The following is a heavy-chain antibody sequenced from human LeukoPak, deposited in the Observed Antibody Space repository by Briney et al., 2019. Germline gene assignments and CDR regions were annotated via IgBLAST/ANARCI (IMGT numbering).Heavy chain of an antibody. CDR1: GGSISGYY. D-gene: IGHD3-9*01. J-gene: IGHJ6*03. Sequence: SETLSLTCTVSGGSISGYYWSWIRQPPGKGLEWIGYLHYSGSTNYNPSLKSRVTISVDTSKNQFSLKLSSVTAADTAVYYCARVLRYFDWLDMDVWGKGTTVTVSS. V-gene: IGHV4-59*01. CDR2: LHYSGST. CDR3: ARVLRYFDWLDMDV.